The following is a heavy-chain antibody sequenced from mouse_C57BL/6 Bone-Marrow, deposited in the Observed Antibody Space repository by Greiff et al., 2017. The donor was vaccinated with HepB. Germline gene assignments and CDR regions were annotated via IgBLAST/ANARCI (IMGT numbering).Heavy chain of an antibody. D-gene: IGHD1-1*01. CDR3: AYNYGSRDY. J-gene: IGHJ2*01. CDR2: INPYNGGT. CDR1: GYTFTDYY. Sequence: EVKLMESGPVLVKPGASVKMSCKASGYTFTDYYMNWVKQSLGKSLEWIGVINPYNGGTSYNQKFRGKATLTVDKSSSTAYMELNRLTSEDSAFYDCAYNYGSRDYWGQGTTLTVSS. V-gene: IGHV1-19*01.